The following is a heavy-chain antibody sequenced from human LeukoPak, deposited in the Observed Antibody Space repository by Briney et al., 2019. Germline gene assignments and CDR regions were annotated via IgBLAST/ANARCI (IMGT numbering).Heavy chain of an antibody. J-gene: IGHJ5*02. CDR2: VNHSGGA. Sequence: SETLSLTCAVYGASFSDYYWSWIRHSPTKGLEWIGEVNHSGGAKYNPSLKSRVTISADKSKNQFFLRLSPVAAADSGVYYCARERASNNHDNWFDPWGQGTLVTVSS. V-gene: IGHV4-34*01. CDR1: GASFSDYY. CDR3: ARERASNNHDNWFDP.